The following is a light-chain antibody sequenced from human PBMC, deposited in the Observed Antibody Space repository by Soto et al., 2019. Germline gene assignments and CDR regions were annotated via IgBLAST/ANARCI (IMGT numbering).Light chain of an antibody. Sequence: DIQMTQSPSSLSASVGDRVTITFRASQSISSYLHWYQQKPGKAPKLLIYAASSLQSGGPSRFSGSGSGTDFTLTISSLQPEDFATYYCQRSFSTPLTFGGGTKVEIQ. CDR3: QRSFSTPLT. J-gene: IGKJ4*01. V-gene: IGKV1-39*01. CDR1: QSISSY. CDR2: AAS.